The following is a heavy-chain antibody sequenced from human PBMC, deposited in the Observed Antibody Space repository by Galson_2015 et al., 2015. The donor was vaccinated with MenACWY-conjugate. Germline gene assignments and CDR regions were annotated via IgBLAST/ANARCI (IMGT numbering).Heavy chain of an antibody. J-gene: IGHJ4*02. CDR3: ARDTRGHFDY. Sequence: SLRLSCAASGFTFSNYYMHWVRQAPGEGLEWVANIKQDGSEKYYVDSVKGRFTISRDNADNSVYLQMDSLRVEDTAVYYCARDTRGHFDYWGQGTLVTFSS. V-gene: IGHV3-7*03. CDR2: IKQDGSEK. CDR1: GFTFSNYY.